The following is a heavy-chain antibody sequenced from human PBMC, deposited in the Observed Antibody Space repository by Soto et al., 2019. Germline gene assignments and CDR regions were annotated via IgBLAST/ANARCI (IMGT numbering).Heavy chain of an antibody. CDR1: GYSISSGYY. V-gene: IGHV4-38-2*01. J-gene: IGHJ5*02. D-gene: IGHD1-26*01. CDR2: IFYDGST. CDR3: ARVLGASWRFDP. Sequence: SETLSLTCDVSGYSISSGYYWGWIRQPPEKGLEWIGSIFYDGSTYDNPSLKSRVTMSVDTSKNQFSLKLSSVTAADTAVYYCARVLGASWRFDPWGQGSLVTVSS.